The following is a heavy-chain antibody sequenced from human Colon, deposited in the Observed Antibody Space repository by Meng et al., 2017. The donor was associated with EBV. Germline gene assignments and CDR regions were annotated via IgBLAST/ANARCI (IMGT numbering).Heavy chain of an antibody. Sequence: QLSGPSPEHPAASLPPPGPFWVPQLVIDFPNWIRDTAGKGLAWVRGFHTSWSTNYNPSLKSRVSMSIETSKRQFALRLSSLTPADTAVYYCARGISVLMDSAWIESWFDPWGQGTLVTVSS. CDR2: FHTSWST. J-gene: IGHJ5*02. D-gene: IGHD1-26*01. CDR3: ARGISVLMDSAWIESWFDP. CDR1: VPQLVIDF. V-gene: IGHV4-4*07.